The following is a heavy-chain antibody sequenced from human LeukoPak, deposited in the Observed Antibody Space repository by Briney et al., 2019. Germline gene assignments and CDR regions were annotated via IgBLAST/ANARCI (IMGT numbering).Heavy chain of an antibody. Sequence: WASVKVSCKASGYTFTSYGISWVRQAPGQGLEWMGWISAYKGNTNYAQKLQGRVTMTTDTSTSTAYMELRSLRSDDTAVYYCARDRRYYYDSSGYHDYYYGMDVWGQGTTVTVSS. J-gene: IGHJ6*02. CDR2: ISAYKGNT. CDR3: ARDRRYYYDSSGYHDYYYGMDV. CDR1: GYTFTSYG. V-gene: IGHV1-18*01. D-gene: IGHD3-22*01.